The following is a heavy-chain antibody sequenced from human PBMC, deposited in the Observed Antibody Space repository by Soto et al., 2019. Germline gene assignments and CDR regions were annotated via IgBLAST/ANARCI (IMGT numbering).Heavy chain of an antibody. CDR3: AKEIPVNIVEYPSPRAA. CDR2: IASSSSHI. D-gene: IGHD2-15*01. CDR1: GFTFSRYS. J-gene: IGHJ4*03. Sequence: EVQLVESGGGLVKPGGSLRLSCAASGFTFSRYSMNWVRQAPGKGLEWVSSIASSSSHIYYADSVKGRFTISRDNAENSRYLKMKGLRADDTAGNFCAKEIPVNIVEYPSPRAAGGQGIPFTFSP. V-gene: IGHV3-21*01.